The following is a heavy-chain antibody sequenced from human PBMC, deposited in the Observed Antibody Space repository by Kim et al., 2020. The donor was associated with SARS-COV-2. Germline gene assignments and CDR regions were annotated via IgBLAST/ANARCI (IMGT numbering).Heavy chain of an antibody. CDR3: ARRARDLYYFDY. V-gene: IGHV7-4-1*02. J-gene: IGHJ4*02. Sequence: TSAPGLTRRFVFSLDTSVSTAYLQISSLKSEDTAVYYCARRARDLYYFDYWGQGTLVTVSS. D-gene: IGHD6-6*01.